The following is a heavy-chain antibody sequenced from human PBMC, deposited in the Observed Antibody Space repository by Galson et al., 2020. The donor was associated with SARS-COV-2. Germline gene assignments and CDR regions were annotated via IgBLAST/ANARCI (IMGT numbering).Heavy chain of an antibody. CDR3: ARDLSYYDSSGYYLLYYYGMDV. J-gene: IGHJ6*02. CDR1: GYTFTGYY. V-gene: IGHV1-2*02. D-gene: IGHD3-22*01. Sequence: ASVKVSCKASGYTFTGYYMHWVRQAPGQGLEWMGWINPNSGGTNYAQKFQGRVTMTRDTSISTAYMELSRLRSDDTAVYYCARDLSYYDSSGYYLLYYYGMDVWGQGTTVTVSS. CDR2: INPNSGGT.